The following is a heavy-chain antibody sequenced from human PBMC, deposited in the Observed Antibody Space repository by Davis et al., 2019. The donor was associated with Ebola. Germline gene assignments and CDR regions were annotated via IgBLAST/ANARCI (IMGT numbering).Heavy chain of an antibody. J-gene: IGHJ4*02. CDR3: ARDPWILWFRGGDYFDY. D-gene: IGHD3-10*01. V-gene: IGHV3-7*03. CDR2: IKQDGSEK. CDR1: GFTFSSYW. Sequence: GESLKISCAASGFTFSSYWMSWVRQAPGKGLEWVANIKQDGSEKYYVDSVKGRFTISRDNAKNSLYLQMNSLRAEDTAVYYCARDPWILWFRGGDYFDYWGQGTLVTVSS.